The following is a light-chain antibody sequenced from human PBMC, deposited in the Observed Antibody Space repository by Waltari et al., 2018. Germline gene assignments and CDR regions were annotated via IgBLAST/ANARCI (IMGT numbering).Light chain of an antibody. CDR1: SSDVGGYNY. V-gene: IGLV2-14*01. CDR2: EVS. J-gene: IGLJ1*01. Sequence: QSALTQPASVSGSPGQSITISCTGTSSDVGGYNYVSWYQHHPGKAPKLMIYEVSNRRSGVSNRFSGSKAGHTASLTISGLQAEDEADYYCNSYTSSTTHVFGTGTKVTVL. CDR3: NSYTSSTTHV.